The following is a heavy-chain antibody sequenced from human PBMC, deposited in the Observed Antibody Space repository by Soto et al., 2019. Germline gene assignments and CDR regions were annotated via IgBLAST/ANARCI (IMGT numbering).Heavy chain of an antibody. CDR1: GFTFSSYS. CDR3: ARVLRCSSTSCYDAFDI. D-gene: IGHD2-2*01. Sequence: EVQLVESGGGLVKPGGSLRLSCAASGFTFSSYSMNWVRQAPGKGLEWVSSISSSSSYIYYADSVKGRFTIYRDNAKNSLYLQMNSLRAEDTAVYYCARVLRCSSTSCYDAFDIWGQGTMVTVSS. V-gene: IGHV3-21*06. J-gene: IGHJ3*02. CDR2: ISSSSSYI.